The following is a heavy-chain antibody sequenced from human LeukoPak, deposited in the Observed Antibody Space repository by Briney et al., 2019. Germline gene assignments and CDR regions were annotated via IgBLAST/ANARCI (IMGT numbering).Heavy chain of an antibody. CDR3: ARAYTYGPFDY. D-gene: IGHD5-18*01. CDR1: GYISTGYY. Sequence: ASVKVSCKASGYISTGYYMHWVRQAPGQGLEWMGWINPSSGSTNYAQKFQGSVALTRDTSITTFFMDLSRLRSDDTAVYYCARAYTYGPFDYWGQGTLVTVSS. CDR2: INPSSGST. V-gene: IGHV1-2*04. J-gene: IGHJ4*02.